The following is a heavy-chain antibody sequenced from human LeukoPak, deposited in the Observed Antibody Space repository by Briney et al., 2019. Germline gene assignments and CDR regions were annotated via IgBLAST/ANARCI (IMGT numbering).Heavy chain of an antibody. Sequence: PSETLSLTCTVSGASFSSYYWSWIRQPTGKGPEWIGYFSYSGSTNYNPSLKSRVTISVDTSKNQFSLNLSSVTAADTAVYYCARGPLDSGYTYFDYWGQGTLVSVAS. CDR3: ARGPLDSGYTYFDY. V-gene: IGHV4-59*12. D-gene: IGHD5-12*01. CDR1: GASFSSYY. CDR2: FSYSGST. J-gene: IGHJ4*02.